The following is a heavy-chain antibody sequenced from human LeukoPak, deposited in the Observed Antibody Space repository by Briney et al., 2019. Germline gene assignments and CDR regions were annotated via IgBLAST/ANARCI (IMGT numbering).Heavy chain of an antibody. CDR3: AKELMVAAFGAQAFDS. D-gene: IGHD6-13*01. CDR1: RFTFSSYG. J-gene: IGHJ4*02. V-gene: IGHV3-30*02. Sequence: GGSLRLSCATSRFTFSSYGMHWVRQAPGKGLEWVAFIRYDGSNQYYGDSVKGRFSISRDNSKNTLYLQMNSLRAEDTALYYCAKELMVAAFGAQAFDSWGQGTLVTVSS. CDR2: IRYDGSNQ.